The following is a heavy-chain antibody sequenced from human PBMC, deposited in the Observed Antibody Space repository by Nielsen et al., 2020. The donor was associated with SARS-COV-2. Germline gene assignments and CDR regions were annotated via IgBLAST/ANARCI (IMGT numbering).Heavy chain of an antibody. CDR2: INPSGGST. V-gene: IGHV1-46*01. J-gene: IGHJ4*02. D-gene: IGHD3-3*01. Sequence: ASVKVSCKASGYTFTNNYMHWVRQAPGQGLEWMGLINPSGGSTSYAQKFQGRVTMTRDTSTSTVYMELSSLRSEDTAVYYCARVFGGYYGYWGQGTLVTVSS. CDR3: ARVFGGYYGY. CDR1: GYTFTNNY.